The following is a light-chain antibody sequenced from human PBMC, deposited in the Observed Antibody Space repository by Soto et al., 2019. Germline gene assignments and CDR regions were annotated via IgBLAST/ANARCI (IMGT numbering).Light chain of an antibody. CDR3: MQGTHWPREYT. J-gene: IGKJ2*01. V-gene: IGKV2-30*01. CDR2: KVS. Sequence: VVMTQSPLSLPVTLGQPASITCTSSEALVYTDGNTYLNWFHQRPGQSPRRLIYKVSDRDSGVPDRFSGSGSGTDLTLKISRVEAEDVGIYFCMQGTHWPREYTFGQGTKLEI. CDR1: EALVYTDGNTY.